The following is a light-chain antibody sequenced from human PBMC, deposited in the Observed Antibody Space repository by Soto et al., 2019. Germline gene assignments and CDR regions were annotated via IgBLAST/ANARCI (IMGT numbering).Light chain of an antibody. V-gene: IGKV1-39*01. Sequence: DIQMTQSPSSLSASVGDRVPITCRASQSISSYLNWYQQKPGKAPKLLIYAASSLQSGVPSRFSGSGSGTDFTLTISSLQPEDFATYYCQQSYSTLLITFGQGTRLEIK. CDR1: QSISSY. J-gene: IGKJ5*01. CDR3: QQSYSTLLIT. CDR2: AAS.